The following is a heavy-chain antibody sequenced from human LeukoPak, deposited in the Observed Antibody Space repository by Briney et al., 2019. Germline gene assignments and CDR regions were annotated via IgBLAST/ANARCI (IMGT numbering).Heavy chain of an antibody. V-gene: IGHV3-53*01. CDR1: GFTVSSNY. CDR2: IYSGGST. Sequence: GGSLRLSCAASGFTVSSNYMSWVRQAPGKGLEWVSVIYSGGSTYYADSVKGRFTISRDTSKNTLYLQMNSPRAEDTAVYYCNWSDEIYYFDYWGQGTLVTVSS. J-gene: IGHJ4*02. D-gene: IGHD1-1*01. CDR3: NWSDEIYYFDY.